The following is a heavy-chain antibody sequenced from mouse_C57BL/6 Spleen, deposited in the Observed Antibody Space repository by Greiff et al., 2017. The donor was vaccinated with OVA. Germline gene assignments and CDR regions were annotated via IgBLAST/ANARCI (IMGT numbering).Heavy chain of an antibody. CDR3: ARGGLYSNYFDY. V-gene: IGHV3-1*01. CDR1: GYSITSGYD. CDR2: ISYSGST. Sequence: VQLQQSGPGMVKPSQSLSLTCTVTGYSITSGYDWHWIRHFPGNKLEWMGYISYSGSTNYNPSLKSRISITHDTSKNHFFLKLNSVTTEDTATYYCARGGLYSNYFDYWGQGTTLTVSS. J-gene: IGHJ2*01. D-gene: IGHD2-5*01.